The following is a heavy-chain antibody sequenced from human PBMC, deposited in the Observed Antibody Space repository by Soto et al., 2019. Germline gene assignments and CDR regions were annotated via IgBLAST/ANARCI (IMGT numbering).Heavy chain of an antibody. D-gene: IGHD3-10*01. CDR2: ISYDGSNK. Sequence: QVQLVESGGGVVQPGRSLRLSCAASGFTFSSYGMHWVRQAPGKGLEWVAVISYDGSNKYYADSVKGRFTISRDNSKNTLYLQMSSLRAEDTAVYYCAKDRLRMVRGVIITVYYGMDVWGQGTTVTVSS. CDR3: AKDRLRMVRGVIITVYYGMDV. J-gene: IGHJ6*02. CDR1: GFTFSSYG. V-gene: IGHV3-30*18.